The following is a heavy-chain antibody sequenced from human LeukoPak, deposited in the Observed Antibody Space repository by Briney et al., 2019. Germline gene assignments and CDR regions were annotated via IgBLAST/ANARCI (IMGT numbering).Heavy chain of an antibody. Sequence: GSLRLSCAASGFTFSSYWMSWVRQPPGKGLEWIGEIYHSGSTNYNPSLKSQVTISVDKSKNQFSLKLSSVTAADTAVYYCARDRYYYDSSGYYYFDYWGQGTLVTVSS. J-gene: IGHJ4*02. CDR3: ARDRYYYDSSGYYYFDY. V-gene: IGHV4-4*02. D-gene: IGHD3-22*01. CDR1: GFTFSSYW. CDR2: IYHSGST.